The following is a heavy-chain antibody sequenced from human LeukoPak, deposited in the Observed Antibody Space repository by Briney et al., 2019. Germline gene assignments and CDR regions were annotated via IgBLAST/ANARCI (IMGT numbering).Heavy chain of an antibody. D-gene: IGHD3-10*01. Sequence: GGSLRLYCAASGFTFSSYAMSWVRQAPGTGLEWVSTISASGVSTYFADSVKGRFTISRDNSKNTLYLQMNSLTAEDTAVYYCAKDLGFRGASGYWGQGTLVTVSS. CDR2: ISASGVST. CDR1: GFTFSSYA. V-gene: IGHV3-23*01. J-gene: IGHJ4*02. CDR3: AKDLGFRGASGY.